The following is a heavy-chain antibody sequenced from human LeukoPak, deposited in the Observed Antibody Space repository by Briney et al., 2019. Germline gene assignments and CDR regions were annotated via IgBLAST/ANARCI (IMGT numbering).Heavy chain of an antibody. J-gene: IGHJ4*02. Sequence: SETLSLTRTVSGGSVSSGSYYWSWLRQPPGKGLEWIGYIYYSGSTNYNPSLKSRVTISVDTSKNQFSLKLSSVTAADTAVYYCARDQGTSCFSYWGQGTLVTVSS. CDR1: GGSVSSGSYY. D-gene: IGHD2-2*01. CDR3: ARDQGTSCFSY. V-gene: IGHV4-61*01. CDR2: IYYSGST.